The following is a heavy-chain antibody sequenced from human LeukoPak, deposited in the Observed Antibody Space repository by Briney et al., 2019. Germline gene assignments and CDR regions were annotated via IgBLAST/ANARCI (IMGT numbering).Heavy chain of an antibody. Sequence: ASVKVSCKVSGYTLTELSMHWVRQAPGKGLEWMGGFDPEDGETIYAQKFQGRVTMTEDTSTDAAYMELSSLRSEDTAVYYCATEGSGTERVFGFDYWGQGTLVTVSS. CDR3: ATEGSGTERVFGFDY. J-gene: IGHJ4*02. CDR1: GYTLTELS. V-gene: IGHV1-24*01. D-gene: IGHD3-10*01. CDR2: FDPEDGET.